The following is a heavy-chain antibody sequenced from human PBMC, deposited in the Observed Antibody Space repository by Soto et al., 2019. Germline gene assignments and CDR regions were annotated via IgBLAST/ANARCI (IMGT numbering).Heavy chain of an antibody. D-gene: IGHD1-7*01. J-gene: IGHJ6*02. Sequence: SETLSLTCTVSGGSISSSSYYWGWIRQPPGKGLEWIGSIYYSGSTYYNPSLKSRVTISVDTSKNQFSLKLSSVTAADTAVYYCARRFLDSGGTTGYYGMDVWGQGTTVT. CDR1: GGSISSSSYY. CDR3: ARRFLDSGGTTGYYGMDV. CDR2: IYYSGST. V-gene: IGHV4-39*01.